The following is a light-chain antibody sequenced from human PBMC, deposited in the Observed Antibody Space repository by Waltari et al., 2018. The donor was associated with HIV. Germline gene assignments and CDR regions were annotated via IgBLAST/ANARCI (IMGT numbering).Light chain of an antibody. J-gene: IGLJ2*01. Sequence: QSALTQPPSASGSPGQSVTISCTGTSSDFGGDNYVSWYQNHQGKAPKLMIYEVNKRPSGVPDRFSGSKSGNTASLTVSGLQAEDEADYYCTSYAGSDNLVFGGGTKLTVL. CDR2: EVN. V-gene: IGLV2-8*01. CDR3: TSYAGSDNLV. CDR1: SSDFGGDNY.